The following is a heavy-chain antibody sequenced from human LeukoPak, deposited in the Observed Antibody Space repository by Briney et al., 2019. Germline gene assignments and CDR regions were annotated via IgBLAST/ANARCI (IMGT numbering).Heavy chain of an antibody. J-gene: IGHJ6*02. CDR1: GFTFSSYG. CDR2: IWYDGSNK. CDR3: ARGTHPLRFLEWLLEDYGMDV. Sequence: GRSLRLSCAASGFTFSSYGMHWVRQAPGKGLEWVAVIWYDGSNKYYADSVKGRFTISRDNSKNTLYLQMNSLRAEDTAVYYCARGTHPLRFLEWLLEDYGMDVWGQGTTVTVSS. V-gene: IGHV3-33*01. D-gene: IGHD3-3*01.